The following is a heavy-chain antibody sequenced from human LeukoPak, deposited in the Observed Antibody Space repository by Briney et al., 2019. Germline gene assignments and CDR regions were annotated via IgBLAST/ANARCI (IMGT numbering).Heavy chain of an antibody. V-gene: IGHV4-39*07. Sequence: SETLSLTCTVSGGSISSSSYYWGWIRQPPGKGLEWIGSIYYSGSTYYNPSLKSRFTISVDTSKNPFSLKLSSVTAADTAVYYCARERAARDYDFWSGYYGSYNYYYMDVWGKGTTVTVSS. CDR2: IYYSGST. D-gene: IGHD3-3*01. CDR3: ARERAARDYDFWSGYYGSYNYYYMDV. J-gene: IGHJ6*03. CDR1: GGSISSSSYY.